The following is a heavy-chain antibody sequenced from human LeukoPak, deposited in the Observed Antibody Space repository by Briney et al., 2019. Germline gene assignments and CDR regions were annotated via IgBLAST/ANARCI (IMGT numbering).Heavy chain of an antibody. J-gene: IGHJ4*02. V-gene: IGHV1-18*01. Sequence: ASVKVSCKASGYTFTSYGISWVRQAPGQGLEWMGWISAYNGNTNYAQKLQGRVTMTTDTSTSTAYMELRSLRSDDTAVYYCARDHRTRGYFDWSPHLDYWGQGTLVTVSS. D-gene: IGHD3-9*01. CDR2: ISAYNGNT. CDR1: GYTFTSYG. CDR3: ARDHRTRGYFDWSPHLDY.